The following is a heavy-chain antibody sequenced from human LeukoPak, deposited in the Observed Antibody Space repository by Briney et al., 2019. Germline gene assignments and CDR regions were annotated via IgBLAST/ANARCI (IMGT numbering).Heavy chain of an antibody. J-gene: IGHJ4*02. CDR3: ARGGSQWFGELLPDY. Sequence: SETLSLTCTVSGGSISSYYWSWIRQPPGKGLKWIGNIYYSGYTTYSPSLRSRVTISVDTSKNQFSLKLSSVTAADTAVYYCARGGSQWFGELLPDYWGQGTLVTVSS. V-gene: IGHV4-59*01. CDR1: GGSISSYY. CDR2: IYYSGYT. D-gene: IGHD3-10*01.